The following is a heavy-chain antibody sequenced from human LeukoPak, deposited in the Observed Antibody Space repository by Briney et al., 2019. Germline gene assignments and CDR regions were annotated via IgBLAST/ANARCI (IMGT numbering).Heavy chain of an antibody. Sequence: GGSLRLSCAASGFTVSSNYMSWVRQAPGKGLEWVSVIYSGGSTYYADSVKGRFTISRDNSKNTLYLQMNSLRAEDTAVYYCARGRYSGSYYLDYWGQGTLVTVSS. V-gene: IGHV3-53*01. D-gene: IGHD1-26*01. CDR3: ARGRYSGSYYLDY. CDR1: GFTVSSNY. CDR2: IYSGGST. J-gene: IGHJ4*02.